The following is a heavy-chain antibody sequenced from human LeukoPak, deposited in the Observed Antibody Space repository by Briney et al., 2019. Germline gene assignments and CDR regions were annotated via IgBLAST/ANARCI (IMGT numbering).Heavy chain of an antibody. V-gene: IGHV4-59*12. CDR3: ARGGVGDRLSY. CDR2: MIYGGST. J-gene: IGHJ4*02. CDR1: GGSISSYY. Sequence: SETLSLTCTVSGGSISSYYWSWIRQPPGKGLEWIGEMIYGGSTNYNPSLKSRVTMSIDTSKNQFSLKLSSVTAADTAVYYCARGGVGDRLSYWGQGTLVTVSS. D-gene: IGHD4-17*01.